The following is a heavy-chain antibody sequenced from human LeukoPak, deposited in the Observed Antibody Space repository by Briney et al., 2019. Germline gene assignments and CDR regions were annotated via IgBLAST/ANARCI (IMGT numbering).Heavy chain of an antibody. D-gene: IGHD6-13*01. V-gene: IGHV3-21*01. CDR2: ISSSSSYI. CDR1: GFPFSRYS. CDR3: ARGTDSSSWYGSYYYYYYMDV. J-gene: IGHJ6*03. Sequence: GGSVRLPCAASGFPFSRYSMNWVRHAPEEARECVSSISSSSSYIHYAHSVKGRFTISRDNAKNSLYLQMNSLRAEDTAVYYCARGTDSSSWYGSYYYYYYMDVWGKGTTVTVSS.